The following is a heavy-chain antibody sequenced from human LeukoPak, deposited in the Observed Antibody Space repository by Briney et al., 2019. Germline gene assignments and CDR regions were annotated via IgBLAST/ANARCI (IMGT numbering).Heavy chain of an antibody. CDR3: ARHNKAFDI. V-gene: IGHV4-39*01. CDR2: IYYSGRT. D-gene: IGHD2/OR15-2a*01. J-gene: IGHJ3*02. CDR1: GGSISSSSYY. Sequence: PSETLSLTCSVSGGSISSSSYYWGWIRQPPGKGLEWIVSIYYSGRTYYNPSLKSRVTISVDTSKSQFSLKLSSVTAADTAVYYCARHNKAFDIWSQGTMVTVSS.